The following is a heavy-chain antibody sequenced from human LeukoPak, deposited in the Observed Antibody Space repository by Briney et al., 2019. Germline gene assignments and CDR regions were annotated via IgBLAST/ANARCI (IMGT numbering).Heavy chain of an antibody. CDR2: IYRSGST. D-gene: IGHD3-10*01. J-gene: IGHJ4*02. Sequence: SETLSLTCSVSGGSINSGGYSWGWVRQPPGRGLEWIGDIYRSGSTFYNLSLQRRLTISLDRSKNELSLTLTSVTAADTAVYYCARERGRAYYFDYWGRGILVSVSS. V-gene: IGHV4-30-2*01. CDR1: GGSINSGGYS. CDR3: ARERGRAYYFDY.